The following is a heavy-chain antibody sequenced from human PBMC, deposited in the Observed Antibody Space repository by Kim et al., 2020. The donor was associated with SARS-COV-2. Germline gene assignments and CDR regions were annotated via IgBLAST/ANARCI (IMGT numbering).Heavy chain of an antibody. CDR2: ISYDGSNK. CDR3: AKDGEWELPHYYYYYGMDV. V-gene: IGHV3-30*18. CDR1: GFTFSSYG. Sequence: GGSLRLSCAASGFTFSSYGMHWVRQAPGKGLEWVAVISYDGSNKYYADSVKGRFTISRDNSKNTLYLQMNSLRAEDTAVYYCAKDGEWELPHYYYYYGMDVWGQGTTVTVSS. D-gene: IGHD1-26*01. J-gene: IGHJ6*02.